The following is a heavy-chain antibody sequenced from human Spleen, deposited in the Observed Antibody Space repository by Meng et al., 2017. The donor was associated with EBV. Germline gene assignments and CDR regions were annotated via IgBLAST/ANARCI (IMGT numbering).Heavy chain of an antibody. D-gene: IGHD3-10*01. Sequence: QVQLVQSGAEVKRRGASVKVSCKVSGYTLTDLSIHWVRQAPGKGLEWMGWMNPNSGKTGYTQKFQGRVTMTRNTSISTAYMELSTLTSEDTAVYYCARDVYASGSYRSDPWGQGTLVTFSS. V-gene: IGHV1-8*01. J-gene: IGHJ5*02. CDR2: MNPNSGKT. CDR3: ARDVYASGSYRSDP. CDR1: GYTLTDLS.